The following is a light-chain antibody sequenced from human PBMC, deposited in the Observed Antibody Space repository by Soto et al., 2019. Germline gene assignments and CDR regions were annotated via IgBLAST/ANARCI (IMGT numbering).Light chain of an antibody. CDR2: SSN. V-gene: IGLV1-44*01. J-gene: IGLJ2*01. Sequence: QSVLTQPPSASGTPGQRVTISCSGSSSNIGSNSVNWYQQLPGTAPKLLMYSSNQRPSGGPDRFSGSKSGTSASLAISGLHSEDEADYYCSAWDDSLNGVVFGGGTKLTVL. CDR3: SAWDDSLNGVV. CDR1: SSNIGSNS.